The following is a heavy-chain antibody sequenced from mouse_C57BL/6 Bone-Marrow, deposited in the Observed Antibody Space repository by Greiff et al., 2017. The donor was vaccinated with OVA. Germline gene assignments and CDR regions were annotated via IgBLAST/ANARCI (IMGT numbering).Heavy chain of an antibody. CDR2: INPNNGGT. J-gene: IGHJ1*03. Sequence: VQLQQSGPELVKPGASVKISCKASGYTFTDYYMNWVKQSHGKSLEWIGDINPNNGGTSYNQKFKGKATLTVDKSSSTAYMELRSLTSEDSAVYYCARLYGKYFDVWGTGTTVTVSS. V-gene: IGHV1-26*01. D-gene: IGHD1-1*01. CDR1: GYTFTDYY. CDR3: ARLYGKYFDV.